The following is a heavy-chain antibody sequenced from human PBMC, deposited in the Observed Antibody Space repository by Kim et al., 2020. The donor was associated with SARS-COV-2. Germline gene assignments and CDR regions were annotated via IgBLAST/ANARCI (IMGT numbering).Heavy chain of an antibody. J-gene: IGHJ6*02. D-gene: IGHD2-8*01. CDR3: ARVVTKSYYYYGMDV. Sequence: KCQGRVTMTRNTSISTAYMELSSLRSEDTAVYYCARVVTKSYYYYGMDVWGQGTTVTVSS. V-gene: IGHV1-8*01.